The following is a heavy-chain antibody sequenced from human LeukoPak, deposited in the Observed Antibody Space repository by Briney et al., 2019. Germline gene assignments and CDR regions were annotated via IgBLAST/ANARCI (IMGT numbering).Heavy chain of an antibody. CDR2: INPNSGGT. D-gene: IGHD6-13*01. J-gene: IGHJ4*02. CDR3: ARERNEAAALLVPLYYFDY. CDR1: GYTFTGYY. Sequence: ASVKVSCKASGYTFTGYYMHWVRQAPGQGLEWMGWINPNSGGTNYAQKFQGRVTMTRDTSISTAYMELSRLRSDDTAVYYCARERNEAAALLVPLYYFDYWGQGTLVTVSS. V-gene: IGHV1-2*02.